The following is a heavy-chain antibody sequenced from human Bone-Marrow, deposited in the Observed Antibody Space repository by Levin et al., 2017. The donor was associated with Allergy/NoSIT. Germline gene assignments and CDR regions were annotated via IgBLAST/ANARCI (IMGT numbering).Heavy chain of an antibody. CDR2: ITASDNNT. J-gene: IGHJ5*02. D-gene: IGHD4-17*01. V-gene: IGHV3-23*01. CDR3: AKDLYGDYWNH. Sequence: GESLKISCAASGFTFSSYAMSWVRQAPGRGLEWVSLITASDNNTYYADSVKGRFTISRDNSKNTVYLQMNSLRAEDTALYYCAKDLYGDYWNHWGQGTLVIVSS. CDR1: GFTFSSYA.